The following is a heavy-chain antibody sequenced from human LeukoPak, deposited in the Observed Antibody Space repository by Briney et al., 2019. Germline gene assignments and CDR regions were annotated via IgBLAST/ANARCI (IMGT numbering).Heavy chain of an antibody. Sequence: PGGSLRLSCAASGFTVSSNYMSWVRQASGKGLEWVGRIRSKANSYATAYAASVKGRFTISRDDSKNTAYLQMNSLKTEDTAVYYCTSGGYCSSTSCYGENWGQGTLVTVSS. V-gene: IGHV3-73*01. J-gene: IGHJ4*02. CDR3: TSGGYCSSTSCYGEN. D-gene: IGHD2-2*01. CDR1: GFTVSSNY. CDR2: IRSKANSYAT.